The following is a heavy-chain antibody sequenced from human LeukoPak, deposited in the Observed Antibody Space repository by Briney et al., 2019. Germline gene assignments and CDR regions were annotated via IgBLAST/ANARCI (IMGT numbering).Heavy chain of an antibody. J-gene: IGHJ3*02. CDR3: AKGVADCSGGSCYSEGAFDI. Sequence: GGSLRLSCVASGFTFSSRDWMTWVRQAPGKGLEWVANIKQDGSEKNYVDSVKGRFTISRDNAKNSVDLQMNSLRAEGMALYYCAKGVADCSGGSCYSEGAFDIWGQGTMVTVSS. CDR2: IKQDGSEK. CDR1: GFTFSSRDW. V-gene: IGHV3-7*03. D-gene: IGHD2-15*01.